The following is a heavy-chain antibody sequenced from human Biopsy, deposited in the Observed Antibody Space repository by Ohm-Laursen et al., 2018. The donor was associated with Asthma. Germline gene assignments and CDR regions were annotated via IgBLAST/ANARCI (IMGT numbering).Heavy chain of an antibody. J-gene: IGHJ2*01. D-gene: IGHD6-6*01. CDR1: GDAMSTSGSY. CDR3: ERAVSSSSYWYFDL. CDR2: IYYSGRT. V-gene: IGHV4-39*02. Sequence: SDTLSLTCIVSGDAMSTSGSYWGWIRQSPGKGLEWIGSIYYSGRTYYNPSLESRVTISADTSKNHFSLKVTSVTAADTAVYYCERAVSSSSYWYFDLWGRGDLVTVSS.